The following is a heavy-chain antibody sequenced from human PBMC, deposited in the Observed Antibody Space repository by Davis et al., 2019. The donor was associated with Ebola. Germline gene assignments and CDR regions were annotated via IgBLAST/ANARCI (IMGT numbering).Heavy chain of an antibody. V-gene: IGHV4-39*01. CDR1: GGSISSSSYY. D-gene: IGHD2-8*01. CDR2: IYYSGST. Sequence: SETLSLTCTVPGGSISSSSYYWCWIRQPPGKGLAWIGRIYYSGSTYYNPSLKSRVTISVDTSKNQFSLKLSSVTAADTAVYYCARLVTNLDYWGQGTLVTVSS. J-gene: IGHJ4*02. CDR3: ARLVTNLDY.